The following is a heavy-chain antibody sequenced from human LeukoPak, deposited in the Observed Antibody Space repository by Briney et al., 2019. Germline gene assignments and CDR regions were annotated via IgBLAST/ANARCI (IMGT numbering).Heavy chain of an antibody. CDR1: GFTFSSSGFTFSSYS. CDR2: ISSSSSYI. D-gene: IGHD5-24*01. Sequence: GGSLRLSCAASGFTFSSSGFTFSSYSMNWIRQAPGKGLEWVSSISSSSSYIYYADSVKGRFTISRDNAKNSPYLQMNSLRAEDTAIYYCASRDGYDYWGQGTLVTVSS. V-gene: IGHV3-21*01. J-gene: IGHJ4*02. CDR3: ASRDGYDY.